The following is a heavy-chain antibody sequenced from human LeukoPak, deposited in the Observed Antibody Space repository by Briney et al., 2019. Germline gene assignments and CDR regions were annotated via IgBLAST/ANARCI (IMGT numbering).Heavy chain of an antibody. Sequence: GGSLRLSCAASGFTFSSYWMSWVRQVPGKGLEWVANIKEDGSEKYYVDSVKGRFTISRDNAKNSLYLQMSSLRDDDTAVYYCTRDRGWQQFDYWGQGTLVTVSS. CDR3: TRDRGWQQFDY. CDR1: GFTFSSYW. J-gene: IGHJ4*02. V-gene: IGHV3-7*01. CDR2: IKEDGSEK. D-gene: IGHD5-24*01.